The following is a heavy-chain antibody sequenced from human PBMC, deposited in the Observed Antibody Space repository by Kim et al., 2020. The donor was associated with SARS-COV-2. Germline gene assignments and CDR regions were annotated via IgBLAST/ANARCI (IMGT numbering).Heavy chain of an antibody. V-gene: IGHV4-31*03. CDR2: IYYSGST. D-gene: IGHD3-22*01. Sequence: SETLSLTCTVSGGSISSGGYYWSWIRQHPGKGLEWIGYIYYSGSTYYNPSLKSRVTISVDTSKNQFSLKLSSVTAADTAVYYCARSSTYYYDSSGYYYESWGQGTLVTVSS. CDR1: GGSISSGGYY. CDR3: ARSSTYYYDSSGYYYES. J-gene: IGHJ4*02.